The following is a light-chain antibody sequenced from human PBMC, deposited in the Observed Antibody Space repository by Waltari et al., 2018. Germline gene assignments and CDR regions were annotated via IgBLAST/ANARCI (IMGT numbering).Light chain of an antibody. CDR1: QRISRF. CDR3: QKYGTLPAT. Sequence: DIFLTQSPGTLSLSPGEGATLSCRASQRISRFLAWYQQKPGQAPRLLIYDESTRATGIPDRFSGSGSGTDFSLTISRLEPEDFAVYYCQKYGTLPATFGQVTKVEIK. V-gene: IGKV3-20*01. CDR2: DES. J-gene: IGKJ1*01.